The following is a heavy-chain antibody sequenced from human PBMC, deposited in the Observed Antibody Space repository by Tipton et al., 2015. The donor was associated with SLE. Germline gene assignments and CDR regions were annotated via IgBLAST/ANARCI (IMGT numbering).Heavy chain of an antibody. CDR1: GFTFTSYW. V-gene: IGHV3-74*01. J-gene: IGHJ4*02. Sequence: SLRLSYVASGFTFTSYWMHWVRQAPGKGLVWVSGINSDGRSSNYADSVKGRFTISRNNAKNTLYLQMNSLRAEDTAVYYCATSRTFDHWGQGTLLTVSS. CDR3: ATSRTFDH. CDR2: INSDGRSS.